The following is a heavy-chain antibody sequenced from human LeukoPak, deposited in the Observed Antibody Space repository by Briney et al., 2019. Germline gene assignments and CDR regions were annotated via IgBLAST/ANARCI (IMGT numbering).Heavy chain of an antibody. Sequence: SETLSLTCTVSGGSISSGGYYWSWIRQPPGKGLEWIGYIYYSGSTNYNPSLKSRVTISVDTSKNQFSLKLSSVTAADTAVYYCARQTGVAVATFYFDDWGQGTQVTVSS. CDR2: IYYSGST. J-gene: IGHJ4*02. CDR3: ARQTGVAVATFYFDD. CDR1: GGSISSGGYY. D-gene: IGHD2-15*01. V-gene: IGHV4-61*08.